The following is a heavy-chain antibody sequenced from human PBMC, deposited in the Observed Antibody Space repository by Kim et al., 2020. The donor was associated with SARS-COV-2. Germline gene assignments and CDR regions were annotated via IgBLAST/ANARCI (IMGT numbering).Heavy chain of an antibody. CDR2: IYYSGST. CDR3: ARMNLATYTVVVTAINGMDV. J-gene: IGHJ6*02. CDR1: GGSISSGGYY. D-gene: IGHD2-21*02. Sequence: SETLSLTCTVSGGSISSGGYYWSWIRQHPGKGLEWIGYIYYSGSTYYNPSLKSRVTISVDTSKNQFSLKLSSVTAADTAVYYCARMNLATYTVVVTAINGMDVWGQGTTVTVSS. V-gene: IGHV4-31*03.